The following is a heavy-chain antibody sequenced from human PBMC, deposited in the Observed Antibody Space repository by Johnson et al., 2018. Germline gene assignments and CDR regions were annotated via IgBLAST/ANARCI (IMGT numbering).Heavy chain of an antibody. V-gene: IGHV3-33*01. D-gene: IGHD4-17*01. CDR2: IWYDGSNK. J-gene: IGHJ1*01. CDR3: ARARMPYGDYLEYFQH. Sequence: VQLGESGGGVVQPGRSLRLSCAASEFTFSTYGMHWVRQAPGTGLEWVAVIWYDGSNKYYADSVKGRITISRDNSKNTLYLQMNSLRAEDTAVYYCARARMPYGDYLEYFQHWGQGTLVTVSS. CDR1: EFTFSTYG.